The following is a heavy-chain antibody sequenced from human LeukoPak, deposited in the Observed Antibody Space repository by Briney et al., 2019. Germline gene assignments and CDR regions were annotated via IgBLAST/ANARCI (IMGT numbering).Heavy chain of an antibody. V-gene: IGHV3-23*01. Sequence: GGSLRLSCASSGFSVRTTYMSWVRKAPGKGLEWVSSFSGSGGSTYYADSVKGRFTISRDNSKNTLYLQMISLRAEDTAVYYCAKSGYNRFDYWGQGTLVTVSS. D-gene: IGHD5-24*01. CDR1: GFSVRTTY. J-gene: IGHJ4*02. CDR3: AKSGYNRFDY. CDR2: FSGSGGST.